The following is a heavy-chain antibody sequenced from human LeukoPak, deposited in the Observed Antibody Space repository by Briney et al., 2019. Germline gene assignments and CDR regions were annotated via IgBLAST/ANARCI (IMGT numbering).Heavy chain of an antibody. CDR2: MSYSGSS. CDR1: GDSVSSTSSY. CDR3: AQYSATWGWFDS. D-gene: IGHD4-11*01. V-gene: IGHV4-39*07. Sequence: SETLSLTCAVSGDSVSSTSSYWGWIRQPPGMGLEWIASMSYSGSSQYNPSLKSRVTISVDTSKNQFSLRLTPVTAADAAIYYCAQYSATWGWFDSWDQGTLVTVSS. J-gene: IGHJ5*01.